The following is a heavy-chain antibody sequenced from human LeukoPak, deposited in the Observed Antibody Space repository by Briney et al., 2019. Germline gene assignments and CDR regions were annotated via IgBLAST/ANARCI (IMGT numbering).Heavy chain of an antibody. Sequence: PGGSLRLSCVASGFTFSSYWIHWVRQAPGKGLVWVSRINSDGGSTDYADSVKGRFTISRDNSKNTLYLQMNSLRAEDTAVYYCGGYCSSTSCYSDYYYGMDVWGQGTTVTVSS. V-gene: IGHV3-74*01. CDR3: GGYCSSTSCYSDYYYGMDV. D-gene: IGHD2-2*02. CDR1: GFTFSSYW. CDR2: INSDGGST. J-gene: IGHJ6*02.